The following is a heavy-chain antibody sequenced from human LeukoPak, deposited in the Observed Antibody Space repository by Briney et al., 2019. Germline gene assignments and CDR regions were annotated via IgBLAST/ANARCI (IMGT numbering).Heavy chain of an antibody. CDR2: IYSGGST. CDR3: ARDRDSYDAFDI. J-gene: IGHJ3*02. Sequence: PGGSLRLSCAASGIIVSNNYMSWVRQAPGRGLEWVSVIYSGGSTYYADSVKGRFTISRDNSKNTLYLQMNSLRAEDTAVYYCARDRDSYDAFDIWGQGTMVTVSS. CDR1: GIIVSNNY. V-gene: IGHV3-66*01. D-gene: IGHD3-22*01.